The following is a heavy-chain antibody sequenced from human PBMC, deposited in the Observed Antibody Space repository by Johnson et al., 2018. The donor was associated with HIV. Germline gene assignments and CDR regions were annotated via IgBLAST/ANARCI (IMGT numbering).Heavy chain of an antibody. D-gene: IGHD3-9*01. Sequence: VQVLESGGGLVQPGGSLRLSCAASGFTVSSIYMSWVRQAPGKGLEWVSVIYSGGSTYYADSVKGRFTISRDNSKNTLYLQMNSLRAEDTAVYYCARGLDAAGDAFDIWGQGTMVTVSS. CDR1: GFTVSSIY. CDR3: ARGLDAAGDAFDI. J-gene: IGHJ3*02. CDR2: IYSGGST. V-gene: IGHV3-66*01.